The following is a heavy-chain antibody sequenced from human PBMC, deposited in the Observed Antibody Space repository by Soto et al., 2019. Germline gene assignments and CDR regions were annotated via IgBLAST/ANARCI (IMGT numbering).Heavy chain of an antibody. CDR1: GFTFSSCW. CDR3: ARVGYGSGSYY. CDR2: INSDGITT. V-gene: IGHV3-74*01. J-gene: IGHJ4*02. D-gene: IGHD3-10*01. Sequence: EVQLVESGGGLVQPGGSLRLSCAASGFTFSSCWMHWVRQAPGKGLVWVSRINSDGITTSYTDSVKGRFTISRDNAKNTLYLQMNSLRAEDTAVYYCARVGYGSGSYYWGQGTLVTVSS.